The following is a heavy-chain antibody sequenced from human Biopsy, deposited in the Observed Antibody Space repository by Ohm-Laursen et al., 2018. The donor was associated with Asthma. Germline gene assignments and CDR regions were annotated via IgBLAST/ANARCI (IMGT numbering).Heavy chain of an antibody. V-gene: IGHV3-53*01. J-gene: IGHJ4*02. CDR3: ARGDSSNWSHYYFDY. CDR1: GFAVSRDH. Sequence: GSLRLSCAAPGFAVSRDHMFWVRRAPGRGLEWVSVIYSGGTSHTADSVRGRFTISRDYSKNTLYLQMHSLRAEDTAVYYCARGDSSNWSHYYFDYWGQGTLVTVSS. CDR2: IYSGGTS. D-gene: IGHD3-22*01.